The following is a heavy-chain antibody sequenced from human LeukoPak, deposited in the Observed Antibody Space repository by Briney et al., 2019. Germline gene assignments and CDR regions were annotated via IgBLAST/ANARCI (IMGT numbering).Heavy chain of an antibody. CDR1: GFTFNTHA. J-gene: IGHJ1*01. D-gene: IGHD3-10*01. CDR2: ITSSGRTP. CDR3: AKDRPNFYESSGSYYKIKGDF. Sequence: GGSLRLSCEASGFTFNTHAMSWVRQAAGKGLEWVASITSSGRTPYYADSVKGRFTISRDNSKNTLYLQMNNLRGEDTAVYYCAKDRPNFYESSGSYYKIKGDFWGLGSLVTVSS. V-gene: IGHV3-23*01.